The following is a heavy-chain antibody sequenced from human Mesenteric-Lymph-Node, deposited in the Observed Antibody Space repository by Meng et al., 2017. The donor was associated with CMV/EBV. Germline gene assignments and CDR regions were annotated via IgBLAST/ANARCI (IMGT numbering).Heavy chain of an antibody. J-gene: IGHJ4*02. CDR3: AKDPYIVVVPAANFDY. D-gene: IGHD2-2*01. Sequence: LSLTCAASGFTFSSYAMSWVRQAPGKGLEWVSAISGSGGSTYYADSVKGRFTISRDNSKNTLYLQMNSLRAEDTAVYYCAKDPYIVVVPAANFDYWGQGTLVTVSS. CDR2: ISGSGGST. CDR1: GFTFSSYA. V-gene: IGHV3-23*01.